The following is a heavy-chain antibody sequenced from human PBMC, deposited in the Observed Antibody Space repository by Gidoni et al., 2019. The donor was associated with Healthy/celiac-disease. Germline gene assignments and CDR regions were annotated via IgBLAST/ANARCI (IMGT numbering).Heavy chain of an antibody. CDR3: AREETGALDY. CDR2: IWYDVSNK. Sequence: QVQLVESGGGVVQPGRSLRLSCAASGFTFSSHGMHWVRRAQGKGLEWVAVIWYDVSNKYYADAVKGRFTISRDNSKNTLNLQMNSLGAEDTAVYYCAREETGALDYWGQGTLVTVSS. CDR1: GFTFSSHG. V-gene: IGHV3-33*01. D-gene: IGHD2-8*02. J-gene: IGHJ4*02.